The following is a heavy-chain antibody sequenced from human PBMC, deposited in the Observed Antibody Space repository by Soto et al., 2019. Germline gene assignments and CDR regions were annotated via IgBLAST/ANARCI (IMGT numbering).Heavy chain of an antibody. CDR2: IYYSGST. V-gene: IGHV4-31*03. CDR1: GGSISSGGYY. Sequence: QVQLQESGPGLVKPSQTLSLTCTVSGGSISSGGYYWSWIRQHPGKGLEWIGYIYYSGSTYYNPSLKSRVTISVDTSKNQFSLKLSSVTAADTAVYYCARDKSAWLPRDYYYYGMDVWGQGTTVTVSS. D-gene: IGHD6-19*01. CDR3: ARDKSAWLPRDYYYYGMDV. J-gene: IGHJ6*02.